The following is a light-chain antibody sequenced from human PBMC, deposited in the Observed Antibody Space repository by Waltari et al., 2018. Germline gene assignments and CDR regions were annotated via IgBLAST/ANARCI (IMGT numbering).Light chain of an antibody. CDR3: SSYMDTTTLEL. V-gene: IGLV2-14*03. J-gene: IGLJ2*01. Sequence: QSALTQPASVSGSPGQSITISCTGTSSDIGSYNYVSWYQQHPGKAPKLIIYDVTNRHSGVSNRFSGSKSGNTASLTISGLQAEDEADYYCSSYMDTTTLELFGGGTSLTVL. CDR2: DVT. CDR1: SSDIGSYNY.